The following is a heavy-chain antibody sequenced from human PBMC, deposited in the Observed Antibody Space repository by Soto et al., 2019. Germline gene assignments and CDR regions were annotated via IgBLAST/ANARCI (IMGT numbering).Heavy chain of an antibody. CDR3: ANEDLVVTWYYFDY. V-gene: IGHV3-23*01. D-gene: IGHD3-22*01. Sequence: EVQLLESGGGLVQPGGSLRLSCAASGFTFSSYAMSWVRQAPGKGLEWVSAISGSGGSTYYADSVKGRFTISRDNAKNTLYLQMHSLRAEDTAVYYCANEDLVVTWYYFDYWGQGTLVTVSS. CDR1: GFTFSSYA. CDR2: ISGSGGST. J-gene: IGHJ4*02.